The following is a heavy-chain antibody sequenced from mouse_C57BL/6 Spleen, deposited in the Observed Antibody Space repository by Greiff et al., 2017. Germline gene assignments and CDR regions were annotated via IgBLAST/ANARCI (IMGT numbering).Heavy chain of an antibody. J-gene: IGHJ2*01. Sequence: EVQLQESGPGLVKPSQSLSLTCSVTGYSITSGYYWNWIRQFPGNKLEWMGYISYDGSNNYNPSLKNRISITRDTSKNQFFLKLNSVTTEDTATYYCARDQFHWDFDYWGQGTTLTVSS. V-gene: IGHV3-6*01. CDR3: ARDQFHWDFDY. D-gene: IGHD4-1*01. CDR1: GYSITSGYY. CDR2: ISYDGSN.